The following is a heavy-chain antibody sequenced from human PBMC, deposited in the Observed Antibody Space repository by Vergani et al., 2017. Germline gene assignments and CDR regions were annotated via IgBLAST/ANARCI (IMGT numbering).Heavy chain of an antibody. D-gene: IGHD6-13*01. J-gene: IGHJ6*02. CDR2: IYWDDDK. V-gene: IGHV2-5*02. Sequence: QITLKESGPTLVKPTQTLTLTCTFSGFSLSTSGVGVGWIRQPPGKALEWLALIYWDDDKRYSPSLKSRLTITKDTSKNQVVLTMTNMDPVDTATYYCARIRRQQLSPRYYYGMDVWGQGTTVTVSS. CDR3: ARIRRQQLSPRYYYGMDV. CDR1: GFSLSTSGVG.